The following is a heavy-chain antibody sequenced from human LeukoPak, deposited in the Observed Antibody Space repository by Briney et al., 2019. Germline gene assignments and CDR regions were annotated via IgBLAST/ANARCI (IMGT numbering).Heavy chain of an antibody. CDR3: ASDTVVTALGIDY. D-gene: IGHD5-18*01. J-gene: IGHJ4*02. Sequence: GGSLRLSCAASGFTFSRHWMHWVRQAPGKGLVWVSRTNRDGSSTSYADSVKGRFTISRDNAKNTLYLQMNSLRAEDTAVYYCASDTVVTALGIDYWGQGTLVTVSS. V-gene: IGHV3-74*01. CDR1: GFTFSRHW. CDR2: TNRDGSST.